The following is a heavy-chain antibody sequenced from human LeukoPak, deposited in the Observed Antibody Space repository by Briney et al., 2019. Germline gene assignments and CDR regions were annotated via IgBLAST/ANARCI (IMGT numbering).Heavy chain of an antibody. Sequence: GGSLRLSCVASGFTVSGNYMSRVRQGPGKGLEWVSVIDSGGSTYYADSVKGRFTISRDKSMNTLYLQMNSLRAEDTAVYYCARVPTYYDTWGQGSLVTVSS. V-gene: IGHV3-53*01. CDR2: IDSGGST. D-gene: IGHD3-9*01. CDR1: GFTVSGNY. CDR3: ARVPTYYDT. J-gene: IGHJ5*02.